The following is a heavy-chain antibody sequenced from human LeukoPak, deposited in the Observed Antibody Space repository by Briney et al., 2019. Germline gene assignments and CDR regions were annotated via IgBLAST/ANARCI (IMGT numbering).Heavy chain of an antibody. D-gene: IGHD5-12*01. CDR2: IYYSGST. V-gene: IGHV4-59*01. Sequence: PGGSLRLSCAASGFTFDDYVMHWIRQPPGKGLEWIGYIYYSGSTNYNPSLKSRVTISVDTSKNQFSLKLSSVTAADTAVYYCARDSGYGWRHYYSYMDVWGKGTTVTTSS. J-gene: IGHJ6*03. CDR3: ARDSGYGWRHYYSYMDV. CDR1: GFTFDDYV.